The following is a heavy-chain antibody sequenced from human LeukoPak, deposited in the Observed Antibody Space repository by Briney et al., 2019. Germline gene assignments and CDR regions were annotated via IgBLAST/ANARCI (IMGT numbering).Heavy chain of an antibody. CDR3: ARVEGSGSYYFDY. D-gene: IGHD3-10*01. CDR2: INESGTT. J-gene: IGHJ4*02. Sequence: SETLSLTCAVYGGSFSDYDWSWSRQAPGKGLQWIGEINESGTTNCDPSLKSRVTMSIDTSKNQFSLKLGSVTAADTAVYYCARVEGSGSYYFDYWGQGTLVTVSS. V-gene: IGHV4-34*01. CDR1: GGSFSDYD.